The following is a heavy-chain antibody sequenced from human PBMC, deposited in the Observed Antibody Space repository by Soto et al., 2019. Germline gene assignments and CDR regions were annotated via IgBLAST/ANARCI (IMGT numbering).Heavy chain of an antibody. J-gene: IGHJ6*02. CDR3: ATQTISYTWGV. Sequence: QVQLQESGPGRVKPSETLSLTCAVSGGPITTTTWWAWVRLPPGKGLEWIGELHHDGTTNYNPSRESRITMSLDKSNNHFSLKLTSVTAADTAIYYCATQTISYTWGVWGRGTTVTVSS. V-gene: IGHV4-4*02. CDR1: GGPITTTTW. CDR2: LHHDGTT. D-gene: IGHD3-16*01.